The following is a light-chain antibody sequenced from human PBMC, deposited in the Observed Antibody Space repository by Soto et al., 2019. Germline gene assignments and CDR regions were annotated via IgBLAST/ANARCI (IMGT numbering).Light chain of an antibody. CDR1: SGHSNYA. CDR2: LNSDGSH. J-gene: IGLJ2*01. CDR3: QTWTAGIQV. Sequence: VVTQSPSASASLGASVTLTCTLSSGHSNYAIAWHQQQPEKGPRFLIMLNSDGSHNKGDGIPDRFSGSSSGTERYLTISSLQSEDEADYYCQTWTAGIQVFGGGTQLTVL. V-gene: IGLV4-69*01.